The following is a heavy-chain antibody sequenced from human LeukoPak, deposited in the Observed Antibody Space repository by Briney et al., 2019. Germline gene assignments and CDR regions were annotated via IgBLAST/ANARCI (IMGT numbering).Heavy chain of an antibody. J-gene: IGHJ5*02. CDR2: ISGSGSGGAT. V-gene: IGHV3-23*01. D-gene: IGHD3-10*01. CDR3: AKGGTHYYRSGQYNWFDP. CDR1: GFTFDIHV. Sequence: GGSLRLSCAASGFTFDIHVMTWVRQAPGKGLEWVSSISGSGSGGATYYADSVKGRFTISRDNSQNTLYLEMNSLRVEDTAVYYCAKGGTHYYRSGQYNWFDPRGQGTLVTVSS.